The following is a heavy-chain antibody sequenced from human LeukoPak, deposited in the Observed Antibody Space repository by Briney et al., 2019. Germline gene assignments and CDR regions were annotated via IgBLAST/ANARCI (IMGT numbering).Heavy chain of an antibody. CDR3: AKDLGRYRNNFFDY. CDR2: ISGSGGGT. CDR1: GFTFSSYA. V-gene: IGHV3-23*01. D-gene: IGHD1-26*01. J-gene: IGHJ4*02. Sequence: GGSLRLSCAASGFTFSSYAMSWVRQAPDKGLEWVSTISGSGGGTYYADSVKGRFAISRDDSKNTLYLQMNSLRADDTAVYYCAKDLGRYRNNFFDYWGQGNLVTVSS.